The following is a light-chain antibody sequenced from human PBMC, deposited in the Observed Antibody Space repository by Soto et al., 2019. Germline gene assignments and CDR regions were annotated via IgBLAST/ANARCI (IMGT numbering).Light chain of an antibody. J-gene: IGKJ2*01. CDR3: QQYNSYHYI. CDR1: QTINTW. CDR2: KAS. Sequence: DIQMTQSPSTLSASVGDRVTITCRASQTINTWLAWYQQRPGRAPKLLIYKASSLESGVPSRFSGSGSGTEFNLTISSLQPDDFASYYCQQYNSYHYIFGQGTKLESK. V-gene: IGKV1-5*03.